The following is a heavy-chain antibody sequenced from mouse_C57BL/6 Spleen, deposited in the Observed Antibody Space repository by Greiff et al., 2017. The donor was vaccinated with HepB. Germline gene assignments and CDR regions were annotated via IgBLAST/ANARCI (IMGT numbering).Heavy chain of an antibody. Sequence: VQLQESGAELVRPGTSVKVSCKASGYAFTNYLIEWVKQRPGQGLEWIGVINPGSGGTNYNEKFKGKATLTADKSSSTAYMQLSSLTSEDSAVYFCARELGDYYGSSSFDYWGQGTTLTVSS. J-gene: IGHJ2*01. V-gene: IGHV1-54*01. CDR3: ARELGDYYGSSSFDY. CDR1: GYAFTNYL. CDR2: INPGSGGT. D-gene: IGHD1-1*01.